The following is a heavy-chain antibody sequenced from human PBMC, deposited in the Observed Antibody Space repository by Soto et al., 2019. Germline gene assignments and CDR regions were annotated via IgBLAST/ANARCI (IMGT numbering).Heavy chain of an antibody. CDR2: IYYSGST. V-gene: IGHV4-31*03. CDR1: GGSISSCGYY. J-gene: IGHJ6*02. Sequence: TLSLTCTVSGGSISSCGYYWSWIRQHPGKGLEWIGYIYYSGSTYYNPSLKSRVTISVDTSKNQFSLKLSSVTAADTAVYYCARDNRIGYCSGGSCYSWDYYYGMDVWGQGTTVTVSS. CDR3: ARDNRIGYCSGGSCYSWDYYYGMDV. D-gene: IGHD2-15*01.